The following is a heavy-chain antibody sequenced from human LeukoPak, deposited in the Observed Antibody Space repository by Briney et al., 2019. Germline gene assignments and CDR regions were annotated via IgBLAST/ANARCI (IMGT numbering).Heavy chain of an antibody. J-gene: IGHJ4*02. Sequence: ASVKVSCKASGYTFTDYFVHWVRQAPGHGLEWMGWINPKTDGANSAQTFHGRVTMTRDTSINTAYMELSGLSSDDTAVYYCARVVRSFDAWSGYYADYWGQGTQVSVSS. CDR3: ARVVRSFDAWSGYYADY. D-gene: IGHD3-3*01. CDR1: GYTFTDYF. V-gene: IGHV1-2*02. CDR2: INPKTDGA.